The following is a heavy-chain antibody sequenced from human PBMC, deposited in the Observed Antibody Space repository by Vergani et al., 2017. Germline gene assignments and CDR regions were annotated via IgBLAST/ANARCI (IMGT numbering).Heavy chain of an antibody. CDR1: GGSISSYGYY. CDR2: IYTSGST. Sequence: QVQLQESGPGLVKPSQTLSLTCTVSGGSISSYGYYWSWIRQHPGKGLEWIGRIYTSGSTNYHPSLKSRVTISVDTSKNQFSLKLSSVTAADTAVYYCARDLVGATTDYFDYWGQGTLVTVSS. J-gene: IGHJ4*02. V-gene: IGHV4-61*02. D-gene: IGHD1-26*01. CDR3: ARDLVGATTDYFDY.